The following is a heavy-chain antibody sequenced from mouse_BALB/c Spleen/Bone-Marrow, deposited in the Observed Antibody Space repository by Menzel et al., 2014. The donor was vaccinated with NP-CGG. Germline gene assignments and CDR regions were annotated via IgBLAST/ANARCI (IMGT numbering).Heavy chain of an antibody. CDR2: INPYNGDT. Sequence: VQLQQPGPELVKPGASVKISCKASGYSFTGYFMNWVMQSHGKSLKWIGRINPYNGDTFYNQKFKGKATLTVDKSSSTAHMELRSLAAEDSAVYYCARSGYYGSSYFDYWGQGTTLTVSS. CDR1: GYSFTGYF. V-gene: IGHV1-20*02. D-gene: IGHD1-1*01. J-gene: IGHJ2*01. CDR3: ARSGYYGSSYFDY.